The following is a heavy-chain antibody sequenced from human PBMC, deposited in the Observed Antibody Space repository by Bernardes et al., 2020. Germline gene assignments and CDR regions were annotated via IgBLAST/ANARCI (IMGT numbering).Heavy chain of an antibody. Sequence: GGSLRLSCAASGFTFSSYAMSWVRQAPGKGLEWVSAISGSGGSTYYADSVKGRFTISRDNSKNTLYLQMNSLRAEDTAVYYCAKIVEAKDIVVVPAAYFDYWGQGTLVTVSS. CDR1: GFTFSSYA. CDR3: AKIVEAKDIVVVPAAYFDY. D-gene: IGHD2-2*01. V-gene: IGHV3-23*01. J-gene: IGHJ4*02. CDR2: ISGSGGST.